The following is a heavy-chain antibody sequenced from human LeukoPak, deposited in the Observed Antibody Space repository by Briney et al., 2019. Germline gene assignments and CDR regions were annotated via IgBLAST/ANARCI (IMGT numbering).Heavy chain of an antibody. CDR1: GGSISSYY. Sequence: SETLSLTCTVSGGSISSYYWSWIRQPPGKGLEWIGEINHSGSTNYNPSLKSRVTISVDTSKNQFSLKLSSVTAADTAVYYCARATRYTAYDFAFDIWGQGTMVTVSS. J-gene: IGHJ3*02. D-gene: IGHD5-12*01. CDR2: INHSGST. CDR3: ARATRYTAYDFAFDI. V-gene: IGHV4-34*01.